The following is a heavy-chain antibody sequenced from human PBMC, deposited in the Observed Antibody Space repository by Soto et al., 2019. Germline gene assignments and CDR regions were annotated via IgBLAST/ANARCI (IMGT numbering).Heavy chain of an antibody. CDR1: GGTFSSYA. Sequence: QVKLVQSGAEVKKPGSSVKVSCKASGGTFSSYAISWVRQAPGQGLEWMGGIIPISGTANYAQKLQVRVTITAHESTSTAYTELSSLRSEDTAVYSSARSKGSSTSLKTYYYYYYGMDVWGQGTTVTVSS. V-gene: IGHV1-69*01. CDR3: ARSKGSSTSLKTYYYYYYGMDV. D-gene: IGHD2-2*01. J-gene: IGHJ6*02. CDR2: IIPISGTA.